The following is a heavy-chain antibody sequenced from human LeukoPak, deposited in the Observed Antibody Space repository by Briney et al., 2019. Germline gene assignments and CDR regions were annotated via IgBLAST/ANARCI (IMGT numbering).Heavy chain of an antibody. CDR2: IRFDGSEK. J-gene: IGHJ6*02. CDR1: GFTFSSYG. D-gene: IGHD2-15*01. V-gene: IGHV3-30*02. Sequence: GGSLRLSCTASGFTFSSYGMHWVRQAPGKGLEWVSFIRFDGSEKYYADSVRGRFTISRDNSKNTLSLQMNSLRAEDTALYYCAKDVHDRSGGSCPQYYYVMDVWGQGTTVTVSS. CDR3: AKDVHDRSGGSCPQYYYVMDV.